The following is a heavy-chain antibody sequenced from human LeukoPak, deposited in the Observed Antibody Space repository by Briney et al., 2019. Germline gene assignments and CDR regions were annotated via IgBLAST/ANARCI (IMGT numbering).Heavy chain of an antibody. D-gene: IGHD3-22*01. J-gene: IGHJ5*02. CDR3: ARVGTYYYDSSGYYYVEDWFDP. V-gene: IGHV1-69*01. CDR1: GGTFSSYA. Sequence: SVKVSCKASGGTFSSYAISWVRQAPGQGLEWMGGIIPIFGTANYAQKFQGRVTITADESTSTAYMELSSLRSEDTAVYYCARVGTYYYDSSGYYYVEDWFDPWGQGTLVTVSS. CDR2: IIPIFGTA.